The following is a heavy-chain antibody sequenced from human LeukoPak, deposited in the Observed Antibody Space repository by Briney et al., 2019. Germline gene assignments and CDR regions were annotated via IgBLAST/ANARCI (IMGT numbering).Heavy chain of an antibody. CDR3: SSYCSEGTCYGYFHH. Sequence: GRSLRLSCAASGFTSTPSELDCGRQGPGEGLGWSSCISHIGNLIYYADSVKGRFSISRDNAKHFLYLQMNSLRVEDTGIYYCSSYCSEGTCYGYFHHWGQGPLVSVSS. J-gene: IGHJ1*01. D-gene: IGHD2-15*01. CDR2: ISHIGNLI. V-gene: IGHV3-48*03. CDR1: GFTSTPSE.